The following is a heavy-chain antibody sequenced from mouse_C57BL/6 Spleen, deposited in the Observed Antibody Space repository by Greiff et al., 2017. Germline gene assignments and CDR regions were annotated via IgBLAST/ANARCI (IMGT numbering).Heavy chain of an antibody. CDR3: ARHEERDYDYDHYAMDY. CDR1: GYTFTEYT. J-gene: IGHJ4*01. D-gene: IGHD2-4*01. CDR2: FYPGSGSI. Sequence: VQLQQSGAELVKPGASVKLSCKASGYTFTEYTIHWVKQRSGQGLEWIGWFYPGSGSIKYNEKFKDKDTLTADKSSSTVYMELSRLTSEDSAVYFCARHEERDYDYDHYAMDYWGQGTSVTVSS. V-gene: IGHV1-62-2*01.